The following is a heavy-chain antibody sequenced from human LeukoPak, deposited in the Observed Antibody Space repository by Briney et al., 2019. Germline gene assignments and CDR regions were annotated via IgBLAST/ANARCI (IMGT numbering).Heavy chain of an antibody. Sequence: SETLSLTCSVSGGSIGSYHWSWIRQPPGKGLEWIGEINHSGGTNYNPSLKSRVTISVDTSKNQFSLKLSSVTAADTAVYYCARGPKNCSSTSCYFSAFDIWGQGTMVTVSS. J-gene: IGHJ3*02. D-gene: IGHD2-2*01. CDR2: INHSGGT. CDR1: GGSIGSYH. V-gene: IGHV4-34*01. CDR3: ARGPKNCSSTSCYFSAFDI.